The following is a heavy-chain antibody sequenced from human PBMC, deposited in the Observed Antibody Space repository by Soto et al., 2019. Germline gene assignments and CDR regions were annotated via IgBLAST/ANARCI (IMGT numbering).Heavy chain of an antibody. D-gene: IGHD5-12*01. V-gene: IGHV3-53*01. CDR2: IYADGRT. Sequence: GGSLRLSCAAYGFTVSNKYFSWVRQAPGKGLEWVSVIYADGRTFYADSVQGRFTISRDSSKNTLFLQMHSLRVEDTAVYYCARGLYSGWHYFDYWGQGTLVTVSS. CDR3: ARGLYSGWHYFDY. J-gene: IGHJ4*02. CDR1: GFTVSNKY.